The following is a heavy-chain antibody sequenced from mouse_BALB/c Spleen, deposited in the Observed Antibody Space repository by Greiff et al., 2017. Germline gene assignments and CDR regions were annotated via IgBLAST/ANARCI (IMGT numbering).Heavy chain of an antibody. D-gene: IGHD1-1*01. Sequence: DVKLVESGGGLVKPGGSLKLSCAASGFTFSSYAMSWVRQTPEKRLEWVASISSGGSTYYPDSVKGRFTISRDNARNILYLQMSSLRSEDTAMYYCARGHYYGSSWFAYWGQGTLVTVSA. J-gene: IGHJ3*01. CDR3: ARGHYYGSSWFAY. V-gene: IGHV5-6-5*01. CDR1: GFTFSSYA. CDR2: ISSGGST.